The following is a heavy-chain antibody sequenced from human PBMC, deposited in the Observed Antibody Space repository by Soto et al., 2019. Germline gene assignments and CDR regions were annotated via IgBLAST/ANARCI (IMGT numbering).Heavy chain of an antibody. Sequence: QVQLQESGPGLVKPSQTLSLTCTVSGGSIHSGDYYWSWIRQPPGKGLGWIGYNYYRGSTNYSPSLKSRVAMSIDTSKNQFSLKLSSVTAADTAVYYCARVVAGYDFWSGYPFDYWGQGTLVTVSS. CDR1: GGSIHSGDYY. CDR3: ARVVAGYDFWSGYPFDY. CDR2: NYYRGST. D-gene: IGHD3-3*01. J-gene: IGHJ4*02. V-gene: IGHV4-30-4*01.